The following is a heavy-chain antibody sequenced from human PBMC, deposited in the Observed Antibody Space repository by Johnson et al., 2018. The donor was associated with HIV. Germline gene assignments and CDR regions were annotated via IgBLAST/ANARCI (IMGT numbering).Heavy chain of an antibody. J-gene: IGHJ3*02. CDR3: ARRSSSWDAFDI. V-gene: IGHV3-13*01. CDR1: GFSFSNYD. Sequence: VQLVESGGGLVQPGGSLRLSCAASGFSFSNYDMHWVRQVTGYGLEWVSGIGTAGDTYYRGSVKGRFTISRENAKNSLYLQMNSLRAGETAVYYCARRSSSWDAFDIWGQGAMVTVSS. D-gene: IGHD6-13*01. CDR2: IGTAGDT.